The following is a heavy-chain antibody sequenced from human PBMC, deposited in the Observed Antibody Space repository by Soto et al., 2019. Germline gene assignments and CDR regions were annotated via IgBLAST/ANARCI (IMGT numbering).Heavy chain of an antibody. CDR2: IYYSGST. V-gene: IGHV4-59*01. Sequence: QVQLQESGPGLVKPSETLSLTCTVSGGSISSYYWSWIRQPPGKGLEWIGYIYYSGSTNYNPSLKSRVTISVATSKNQFSLELSSVTAADTAVYYCERDLRDGDNWFDPWGQGTLVTVSS. CDR1: GGSISSYY. J-gene: IGHJ5*02. D-gene: IGHD3-3*01. CDR3: ERDLRDGDNWFDP.